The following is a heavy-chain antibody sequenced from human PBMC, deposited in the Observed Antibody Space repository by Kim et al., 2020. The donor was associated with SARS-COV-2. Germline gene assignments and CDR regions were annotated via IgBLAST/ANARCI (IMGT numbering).Heavy chain of an antibody. D-gene: IGHD6-13*01. CDR3: ARDRAGPHQLVLFDY. Sequence: SQTLSLTCAISGDRVSSNSVAWNWLRQSPSRGLEWLGRTYYRSKWNNDYAVSVKSRITINPDTSKNQFSLEMNSVTPEDTAVYYCARDRAGPHQLVLFDYWGQGTLVTVSS. J-gene: IGHJ4*02. CDR2: TYYRSKWNN. CDR1: GDRVSSNSVA. V-gene: IGHV6-1*01.